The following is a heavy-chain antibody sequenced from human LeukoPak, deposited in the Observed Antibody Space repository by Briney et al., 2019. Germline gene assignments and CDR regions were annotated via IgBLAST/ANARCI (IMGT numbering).Heavy chain of an antibody. J-gene: IGHJ3*02. CDR3: ASVEGAAGYSGI. V-gene: IGHV1-69*04. CDR1: GGTFSSYA. CDR2: IIPILGIA. Sequence: SVKVSCKASGGTFSSYAISWVRQAPGQGLEWMGRIIPILGIANYAQKFQGRVTITADKSTSTAYMELSSLRSEDTAVYYCASVEGAAGYSGIGGEGTMLTVSS. D-gene: IGHD6-13*01.